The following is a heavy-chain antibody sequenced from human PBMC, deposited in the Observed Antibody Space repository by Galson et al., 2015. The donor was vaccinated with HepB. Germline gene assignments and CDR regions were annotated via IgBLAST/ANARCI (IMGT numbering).Heavy chain of an antibody. CDR2: ISWDGGST. CDR3: AKAPYSVFWRVFPRREAAAGIGEHIDY. V-gene: IGHV3-43*01. J-gene: IGHJ4*02. D-gene: IGHD6-13*01. CDR1: GFTFDDYT. Sequence: SLRLSCAASGFTFDDYTMHWVRQAPGKGLEWVSLISWDGGSTYYADSVKGRFTISRDNSKNSLYLQMNSLRTEDTALYYCAKAPYSVFWRVFPRREAAAGIGEHIDYWGQGTLVTVSS.